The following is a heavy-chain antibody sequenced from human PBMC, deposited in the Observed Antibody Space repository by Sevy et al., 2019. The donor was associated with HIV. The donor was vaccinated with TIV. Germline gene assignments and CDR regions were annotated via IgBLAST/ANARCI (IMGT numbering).Heavy chain of an antibody. J-gene: IGHJ4*02. V-gene: IGHV3-73*01. CDR3: TRGGARDSSSWYDYFDY. D-gene: IGHD6-13*01. CDR2: IRSKGNSYAT. CDR1: GFTFSGSA. Sequence: GGSLRLSCAASGFTFSGSAMQWVRQASGKGLEWVGRIRSKGNSYATAYAASVKGRFTISRDDSKNTVNLQMNSLKTEDTAVYYCTRGGARDSSSWYDYFDYWGQGTLVTVSS.